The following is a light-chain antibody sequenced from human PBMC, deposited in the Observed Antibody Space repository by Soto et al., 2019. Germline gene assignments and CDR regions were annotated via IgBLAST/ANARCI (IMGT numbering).Light chain of an antibody. V-gene: IGLV2-14*01. CDR2: DVS. CDR3: SSYTSSSALGV. CDR1: SSDVGGYNS. J-gene: IGLJ2*01. Sequence: QSALTQPASVSGSPGQSITISCTGTSSDVGGYNSVSWYQQHPGKAPKLMMYDVSHRPSGVSNRFSGSKSGNTASLTISGLQAEDEADYYCSSYTSSSALGVFGGGTTVTVL.